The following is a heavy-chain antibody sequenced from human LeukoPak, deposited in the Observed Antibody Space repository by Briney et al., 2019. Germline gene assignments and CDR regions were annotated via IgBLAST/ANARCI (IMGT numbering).Heavy chain of an antibody. CDR1: GGSISSSSYY. V-gene: IGHV4-39*07. J-gene: IGHJ4*02. CDR2: IYYSGST. Sequence: SETLSLTCTVSGGSISSSSYYWGWIRQPPGKGLEWIGSIYYSGSTNYNPSLKSRVTISVDTSKNQFSLKLSSVTAADTAVYYCARDSSGWGRFDYWGQGTLVTVSS. D-gene: IGHD6-19*01. CDR3: ARDSSGWGRFDY.